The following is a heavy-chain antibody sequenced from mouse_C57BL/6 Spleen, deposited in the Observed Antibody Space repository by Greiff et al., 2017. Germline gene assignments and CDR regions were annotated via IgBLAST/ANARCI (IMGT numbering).Heavy chain of an antibody. CDR2: IYPRSGNT. V-gene: IGHV1-81*01. D-gene: IGHD2-1*01. CDR3: AREGGYYGNFGAMDY. CDR1: GYTFTSYG. J-gene: IGHJ4*01. Sequence: LVESGAELARPGASVKLSCKASGYTFTSYGISWVKQRTGQGLEWIGEIYPRSGNTYYNEKFKGKATLTADKSSSTAYMELRSLTSEDSAVYFCAREGGYYGNFGAMDYWGQGTSVTVSS.